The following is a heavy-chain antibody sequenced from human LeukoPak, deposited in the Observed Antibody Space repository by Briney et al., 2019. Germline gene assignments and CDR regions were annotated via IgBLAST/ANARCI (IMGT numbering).Heavy chain of an antibody. V-gene: IGHV1-18*01. Sequence: ASVKVSCKASGGTFSSYAISWVRQAPGQGLEWMGWISAYNGNTNYAQKLQGRVTMTTDTSTSTAYMELRSLRSDDTAVYYCARDRGYGDPPHYWGQGTLVTVSS. D-gene: IGHD4-17*01. J-gene: IGHJ4*02. CDR1: GGTFSSYA. CDR3: ARDRGYGDPPHY. CDR2: ISAYNGNT.